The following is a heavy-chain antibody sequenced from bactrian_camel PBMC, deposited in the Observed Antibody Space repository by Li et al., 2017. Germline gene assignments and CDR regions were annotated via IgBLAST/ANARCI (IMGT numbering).Heavy chain of an antibody. V-gene: IGHV3S40*01. Sequence: VQLVESGGGLVQPGGSLRLSCVASGFIVSRHNVAWVRQAPGKGLEWVSAINSGGGSTYYADPVKGRFSLSRDSAKNTLYLQLNSPKTEDTAMYYCAAEEGKIFDCWGQGTQVTVS. CDR1: GFIVSRHN. CDR3: AAEEGKIFDC. CDR2: INSGGGST. J-gene: IGHJ6*01.